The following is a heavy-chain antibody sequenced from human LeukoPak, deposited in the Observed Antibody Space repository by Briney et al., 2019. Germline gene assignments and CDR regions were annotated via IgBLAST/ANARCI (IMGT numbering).Heavy chain of an antibody. CDR3: ARRAMVRGVDTPLFDY. J-gene: IGHJ4*02. D-gene: IGHD3-10*01. V-gene: IGHV1-69*04. Sequence: ASVKVSCKASGGTFSSYAISWVRQAPGQGLEWMGRIIPILGIANYAQKFQGRVTITADKSTSTAYMELSSLRTEDTAVYYCARRAMVRGVDTPLFDYWGQGTLVTVSS. CDR1: GGTFSSYA. CDR2: IIPILGIA.